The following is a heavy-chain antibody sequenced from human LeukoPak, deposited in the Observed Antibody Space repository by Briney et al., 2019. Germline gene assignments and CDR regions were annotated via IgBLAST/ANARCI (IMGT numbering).Heavy chain of an antibody. CDR3: TTRDSSGYYNYFDY. V-gene: IGHV3-15*07. CDR1: GFTFSNAW. Sequence: RSGGSLRLSCAASGFTFSNAWMNWVRQAPGKGLEWVGRIKSKTDGGTTDYAAPVKGRFTISRDDSKNTLYLQMNSLKTEDTAVYYCTTRDSSGYYNYFDYWGQGTLVTVSS. J-gene: IGHJ4*02. CDR2: IKSKTDGGTT. D-gene: IGHD3-22*01.